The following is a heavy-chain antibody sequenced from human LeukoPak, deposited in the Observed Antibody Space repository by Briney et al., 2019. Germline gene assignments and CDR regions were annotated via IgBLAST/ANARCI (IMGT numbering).Heavy chain of an antibody. V-gene: IGHV4-59*01. CDR3: ARGLAWWYYGSGSYYKAFDI. J-gene: IGHJ3*02. Sequence: SETLSLTCTVSGGSISSYYWSWIRQPPGKGLEWIGYIYYSGSTNYNPSLKSRVTISVDTSKNQFSLKLSSVTAADTAVYYSARGLAWWYYGSGSYYKAFDIWGQGTMVTVSS. CDR2: IYYSGST. CDR1: GGSISSYY. D-gene: IGHD3-10*01.